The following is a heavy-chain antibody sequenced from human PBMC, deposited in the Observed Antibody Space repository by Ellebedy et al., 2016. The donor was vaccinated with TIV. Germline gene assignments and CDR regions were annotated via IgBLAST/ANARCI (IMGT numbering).Heavy chain of an antibody. V-gene: IGHV1-46*01. Sequence: AASVKVSCKASGYTFTSYYMHWVRQAPGQGLEWMGIINPSGGSTSYAQKFQGRVTMTRDTSTSTVYMELSSLRSEDTAVYYCARHRNSYYYYYGMDVWGQGTTVTVSS. CDR1: GYTFTSYY. CDR3: ARHRNSYYYYYGMDV. CDR2: INPSGGST. J-gene: IGHJ6*02. D-gene: IGHD4-23*01.